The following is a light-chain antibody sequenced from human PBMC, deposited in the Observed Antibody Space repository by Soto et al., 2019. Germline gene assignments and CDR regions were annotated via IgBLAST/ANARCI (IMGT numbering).Light chain of an antibody. CDR2: DAS. CDR1: QSISSW. Sequence: DIQMTQSPSTLSASVGDRVTITCRASQSISSWLAWYQQKPGKAPKLLIYDASSLESGVPSRFSASGSGTGFTLTISSLQPDDFATYYCQQYNSYPWTFGQGTKVDIK. J-gene: IGKJ1*01. V-gene: IGKV1-5*01. CDR3: QQYNSYPWT.